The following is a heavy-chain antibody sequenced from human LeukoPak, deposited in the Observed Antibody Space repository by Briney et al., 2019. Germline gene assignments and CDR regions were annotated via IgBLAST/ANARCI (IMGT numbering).Heavy chain of an antibody. J-gene: IGHJ4*02. CDR1: GFIFSNYD. CDR2: ASSIEGHR. D-gene: IGHD3-10*01. Sequence: GGSLRLSCAASGFIFSNYDMLWVRQAPVTGLEWVAVASSIEGHRYYADSVRGRFTISRDNSKNTLYLQMTSLRPEDTAVYYCARGVVRDYASDYWGQGTLVTVSS. CDR3: ARGVVRDYASDY. V-gene: IGHV3-30*03.